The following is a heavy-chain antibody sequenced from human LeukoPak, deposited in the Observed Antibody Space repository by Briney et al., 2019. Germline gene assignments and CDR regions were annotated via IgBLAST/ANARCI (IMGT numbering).Heavy chain of an antibody. D-gene: IGHD3-16*01. J-gene: IGHJ4*02. CDR2: ISAYNGNT. CDR1: GYTFTSYG. CDR3: ARDNDSRDPPHFDY. V-gene: IGHV1-18*01. Sequence: ASVKVSCKASGYTFTSYGISWVRQAPGQGLEWMGWISAYNGNTNYAQKLQGRVTMTTDTSTSTAYMELRSLRSEDTAVYYCARDNDSRDPPHFDYWGQGTLVTVSS.